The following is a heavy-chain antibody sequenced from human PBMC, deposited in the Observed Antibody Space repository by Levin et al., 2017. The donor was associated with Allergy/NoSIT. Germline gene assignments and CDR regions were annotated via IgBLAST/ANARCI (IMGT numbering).Heavy chain of an antibody. Sequence: GGFLRLSCAASGFTFDDYGMSWVRQAPGKGLEWVSGVNWNGGITGYADSVKGRFTISRDNAKNSLYLQMNSLRAADTALYYCARDGSYCYGSGSYSPYFFDSWGQGTLVTVSS. J-gene: IGHJ4*02. CDR1: GFTFDDYG. V-gene: IGHV3-20*04. D-gene: IGHD3-10*01. CDR3: ARDGSYCYGSGSYSPYFFDS. CDR2: VNWNGGIT.